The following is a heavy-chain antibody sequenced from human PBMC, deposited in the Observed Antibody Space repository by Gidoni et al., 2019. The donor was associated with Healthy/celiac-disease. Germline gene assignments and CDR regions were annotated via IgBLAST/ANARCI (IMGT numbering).Heavy chain of an antibody. V-gene: IGHV3-30*04. CDR3: LGAFDI. J-gene: IGHJ3*02. CDR1: GFTFSSYA. Sequence: QVQLVESGGGVVQPGRSLRLSCAASGFTFSSYAMHWVRQAPGKGLEWVAVISYDGSNKYYADSVKGRFTISRDNSKNTLYLQMNSLRAEDTAVYYCLGAFDIWGQGTMVTVSS. CDR2: ISYDGSNK.